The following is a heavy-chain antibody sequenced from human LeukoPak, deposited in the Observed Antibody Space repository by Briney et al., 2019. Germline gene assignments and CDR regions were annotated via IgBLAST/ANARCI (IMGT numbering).Heavy chain of an antibody. J-gene: IGHJ6*03. CDR3: ARDAVCSSTSCYGYYYYYMDV. D-gene: IGHD2-2*01. Sequence: SETLSLTCTVSGGSISSCYWSWIRQPAGKGLEWIGRIYTSGSTNYNPSLKSRVTISVDKSKNQFSLKLSSVTAADTAVYYCARDAVCSSTSCYGYYYYYMDVWGKGTTVTVSS. V-gene: IGHV4-4*07. CDR1: GGSISSCY. CDR2: IYTSGST.